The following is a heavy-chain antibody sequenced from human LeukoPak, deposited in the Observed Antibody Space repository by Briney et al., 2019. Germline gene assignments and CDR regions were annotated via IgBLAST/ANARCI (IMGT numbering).Heavy chain of an antibody. J-gene: IGHJ1*01. CDR3: TRAPPGRDGYSEY. CDR1: GFIFSSYT. V-gene: IGHV3-21*01. D-gene: IGHD5-24*01. CDR2: ISDTSTYI. Sequence: GGSLRLSCAASGFIFSSYTMNWVRQAPGEGLEWVSSISDTSTYIYYADSVEGRLTISRDNAKSSLFLQMNSLRAEDTAVYYCTRAPPGRDGYSEYWGQGTVVTVST.